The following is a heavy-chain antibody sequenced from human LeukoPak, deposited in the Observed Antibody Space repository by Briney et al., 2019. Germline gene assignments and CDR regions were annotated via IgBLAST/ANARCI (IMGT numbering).Heavy chain of an antibody. Sequence: PGGPLRLSCAASGFTFSDYYMSWIRQAPGKGLEWVSYISSSGSTIYYADSVKGRFTISRDNAKNSLYLQMDSLRAEDTALYYCAKGGYSSSWYEDWFDPWGQGTLVTVSS. D-gene: IGHD6-13*01. CDR3: AKGGYSSSWYEDWFDP. CDR2: ISSSGSTI. J-gene: IGHJ5*02. CDR1: GFTFSDYY. V-gene: IGHV3-11*01.